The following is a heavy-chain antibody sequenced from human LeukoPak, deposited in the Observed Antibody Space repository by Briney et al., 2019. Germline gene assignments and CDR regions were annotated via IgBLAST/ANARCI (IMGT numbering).Heavy chain of an antibody. D-gene: IGHD2-15*01. CDR3: ASRGYCSGARCPFDY. Sequence: ASVKVSCKASGNTFNGYFIHWVRQATGQGLAWIRWINPHSGDTAYAQKFQARVTMTRDTSISTAYMELSMLRSDDTAVYYCASRGYCSGARCPFDYWGQGTLVTVSS. V-gene: IGHV1-2*02. J-gene: IGHJ4*02. CDR1: GNTFNGYF. CDR2: INPHSGDT.